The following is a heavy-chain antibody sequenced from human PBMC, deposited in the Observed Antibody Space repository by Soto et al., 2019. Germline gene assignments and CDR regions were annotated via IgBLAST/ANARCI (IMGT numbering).Heavy chain of an antibody. CDR1: GFTFSSFG. D-gene: IGHD2-2*01. CDR2: ISYDGSNK. V-gene: IGHV3-30*18. CDR3: AKVAKYCFRTSCYGMGWSVKKYYFNY. J-gene: IGHJ4*02. Sequence: GGSLRLSCAASGFTFSSFGMHWVRQAPGKGLEWVAVISYDGSNKYYADSVKGRFTISRDNSKNTLYLQMNSLRAEDTAVYYWAKVAKYCFRTSCYGMGWSVKKYYFNYGGQETRVTVSS.